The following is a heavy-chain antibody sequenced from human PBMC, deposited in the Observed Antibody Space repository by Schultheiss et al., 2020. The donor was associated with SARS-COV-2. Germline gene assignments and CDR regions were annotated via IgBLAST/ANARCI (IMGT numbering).Heavy chain of an antibody. V-gene: IGHV4-39*01. CDR2: INHSGST. Sequence: SETLSLTCTVSGGSVTSGSYYLSWIRQPPGKGLEWIGEINHSGSTNYNPSLKSRVTISVDTSRNQFSLTLDSVTAADTAVYYCARGRDATMIRGPWFDPWGQGTLVTVSS. CDR3: ARGRDATMIRGPWFDP. J-gene: IGHJ5*02. D-gene: IGHD3-10*01. CDR1: GGSVTSGSYY.